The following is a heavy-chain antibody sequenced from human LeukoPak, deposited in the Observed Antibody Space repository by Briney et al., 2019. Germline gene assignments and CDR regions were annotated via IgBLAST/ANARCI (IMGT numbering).Heavy chain of an antibody. CDR3: ARQRYGSGSYYIDY. CDR1: GGSISSYY. CDR2: IYYSGST. J-gene: IGHJ4*02. Sequence: SETLSLTCTVSGGSISSYYWSWIRQPPGQGLERIGYIYYSGSTNYNPSLKSRVTISVDTSKNQFSLKLSSVTAADTAVYYCARQRYGSGSYYIDYWGQGTLVTVSS. D-gene: IGHD3-10*01. V-gene: IGHV4-59*08.